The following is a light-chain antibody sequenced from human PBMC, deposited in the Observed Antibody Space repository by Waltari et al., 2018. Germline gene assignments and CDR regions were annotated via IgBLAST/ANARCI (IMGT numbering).Light chain of an antibody. CDR2: GAS. CDR3: QQYDTPLS. CDR1: QDIYNF. Sequence: DIQMTQSPSSLSASVGDRVTITCQANQDIYNFLNWYQQKPGKAPNLLIYGASNLEPGVPSRFSGSGSGTHFTFTISSLQPDDFATYYCQQYDTPLSFGGGTKVAIK. V-gene: IGKV1-33*01. J-gene: IGKJ4*01.